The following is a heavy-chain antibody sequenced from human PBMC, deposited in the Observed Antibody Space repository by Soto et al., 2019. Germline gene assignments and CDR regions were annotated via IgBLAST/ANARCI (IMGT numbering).Heavy chain of an antibody. D-gene: IGHD2-21*01. CDR2: IYYSGST. CDR3: ARARFSGLGGIWQKIWFDP. V-gene: IGHV4-39*01. Sequence: SETLSLTCTVSDDSISSSSYYWGWIRQPPGKGLEWIGSIYYSGSTYYNPSLKSRVTISVDTSKHQFSLKLSSVTAADTAVYYCARARFSGLGGIWQKIWFDPWGQGTLVTVSS. CDR1: DDSISSSSYY. J-gene: IGHJ5*02.